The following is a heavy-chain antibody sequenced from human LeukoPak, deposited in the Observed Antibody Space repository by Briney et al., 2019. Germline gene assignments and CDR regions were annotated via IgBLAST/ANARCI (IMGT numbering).Heavy chain of an antibody. CDR1: GFTVSSNY. Sequence: GGSLRLSCAASGFTVSSNYMSWVRQAPGKGLEWVSVIDSGGSTYYADSVKGRFTISRHNSKNTLYLQMNSLRAEDTAVYYCARDLRGGTQSPRHYYGMDVWGQGTTVTVSS. J-gene: IGHJ6*02. CDR3: ARDLRGGTQSPRHYYGMDV. V-gene: IGHV3-53*04. CDR2: IDSGGST. D-gene: IGHD3-16*01.